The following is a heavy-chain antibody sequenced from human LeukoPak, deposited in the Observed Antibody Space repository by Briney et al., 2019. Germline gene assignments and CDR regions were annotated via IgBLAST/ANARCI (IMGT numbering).Heavy chain of an antibody. CDR3: VRDMGSSTSKD. Sequence: SETLSLTCAVSGGSITSSNWWNWVRQSPGKGLEWIGEIYHSGNINYNPSLKSRVSISLDKSKNQFSLRLNSVTAADTAVYYCVRDMGSSTSKDWGQGTLVTVSS. CDR2: IYHSGNI. CDR1: GGSITSSNW. J-gene: IGHJ4*02. V-gene: IGHV4-4*02. D-gene: IGHD6-13*01.